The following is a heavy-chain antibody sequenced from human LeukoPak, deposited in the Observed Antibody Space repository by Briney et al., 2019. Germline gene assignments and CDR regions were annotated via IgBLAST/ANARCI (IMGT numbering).Heavy chain of an antibody. V-gene: IGHV4-59*01. J-gene: IGHJ6*02. CDR2: IYYSGST. Sequence: SETLSLTCTVSGGSISSYYWSWIRQPPGKGLEWIGYIYYSGSTNYNPSLKSRVTISVDTSKYQFSLKLSSVTAADTAVYYCARDSGIAYCGGDCYSYYYYGMDVWGQGTTVTVSS. CDR1: GGSISSYY. CDR3: ARDSGIAYCGGDCYSYYYYGMDV. D-gene: IGHD2-21*02.